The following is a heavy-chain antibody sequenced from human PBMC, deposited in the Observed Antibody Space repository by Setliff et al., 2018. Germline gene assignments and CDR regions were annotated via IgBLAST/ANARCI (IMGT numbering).Heavy chain of an antibody. CDR2: IYSGGST. J-gene: IGHJ4*02. V-gene: IGHV3-53*01. Sequence: TGGSLRLSCAASGFTVSSNYMSWVRQAPGKGLDWVSVIYSGGSTYYADSLKGRFTISRDNSKNTLYLQMNSLRAENTAVYYCARGIPPSSGWYYFVSWGQGTLGTVSS. CDR1: GFTVSSNY. CDR3: ARGIPPSSGWYYFVS. D-gene: IGHD6-19*01.